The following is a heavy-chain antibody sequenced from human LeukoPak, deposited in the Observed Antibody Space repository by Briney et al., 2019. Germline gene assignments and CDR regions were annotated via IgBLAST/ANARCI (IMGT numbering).Heavy chain of an antibody. CDR1: GFTFSNSA. J-gene: IGHJ4*01. Sequence: GGSLRLSCAASGFTFSNSAMSWVRQAPGKGLEWVSTLSGSGITTYYADSVKGRFTISRDNSKNTLYLQMNSLRAEDMAVYYCAKGIYSSGWSYFDYWGHGTVVTVSS. D-gene: IGHD6-19*01. CDR2: LSGSGITT. CDR3: AKGIYSSGWSYFDY. V-gene: IGHV3-23*01.